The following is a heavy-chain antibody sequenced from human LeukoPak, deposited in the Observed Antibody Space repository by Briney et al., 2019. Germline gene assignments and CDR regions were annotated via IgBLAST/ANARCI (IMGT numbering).Heavy chain of an antibody. CDR3: ARIALPYYYDSSGYKNAFDI. Sequence: GGSLRLSCAASGFTFSSYWMHWVRQAPGKGLVWVSRINSDGSSTSYADSVKGRFTISRDNAKNTLYLQMNSLRAEDTAVYYCARIALPYYYDSSGYKNAFDIWGQGTMVTVSS. J-gene: IGHJ3*02. D-gene: IGHD3-22*01. CDR2: INSDGSST. V-gene: IGHV3-74*01. CDR1: GFTFSSYW.